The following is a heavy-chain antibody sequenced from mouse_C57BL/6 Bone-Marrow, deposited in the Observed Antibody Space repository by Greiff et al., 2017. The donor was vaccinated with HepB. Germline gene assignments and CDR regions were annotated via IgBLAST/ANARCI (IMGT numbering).Heavy chain of an antibody. J-gene: IGHJ3*01. CDR2: IHPNSGST. V-gene: IGHV1-64*01. D-gene: IGHD2-1*01. Sequence: QVQLQQPGAELVKPGASVKLSCKASGYTFTSYWMHWVKQRPGQGLELIGMIHPNSGSTNYNEKFKSKATLTVDKSSSTAYMQLSSLTSEDSAVYYCARKRVYYFAYWGQGTLVTVSA. CDR1: GYTFTSYW. CDR3: ARKRVYYFAY.